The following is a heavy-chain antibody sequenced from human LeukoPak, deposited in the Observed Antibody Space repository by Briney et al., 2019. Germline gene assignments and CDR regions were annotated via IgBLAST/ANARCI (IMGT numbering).Heavy chain of an antibody. Sequence: ASVKVSCKASGGTFSGYAISWVRQAPGQGLEWMGGIIPIFGTANYAQKFQGRVTITADESTSTAYMELSSLRSEDTAVYYCAREIMTTVTHTESWGQGTLVTVSS. V-gene: IGHV1-69*13. CDR1: GGTFSGYA. CDR3: AREIMTTVTHTES. CDR2: IIPIFGTA. D-gene: IGHD4-17*01. J-gene: IGHJ4*02.